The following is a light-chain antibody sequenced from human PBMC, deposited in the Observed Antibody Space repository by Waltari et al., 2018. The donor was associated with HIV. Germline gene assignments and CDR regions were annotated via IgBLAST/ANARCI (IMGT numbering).Light chain of an antibody. J-gene: IGKJ4*01. CDR1: QSLVHIDGNTY. CDR2: KVS. CDR3: MQGTVWPLT. Sequence: DVAMTQSPLSLPVTLGQSASISCKSSQSLVHIDGNTYLNRFHQRPGQSPRRLIYKVSYRDSGVPERFSGSGSGTVFTLQINTVEAEDAGVYFCMQGTVWPLTFGGGTRLEIQ. V-gene: IGKV2-30*02.